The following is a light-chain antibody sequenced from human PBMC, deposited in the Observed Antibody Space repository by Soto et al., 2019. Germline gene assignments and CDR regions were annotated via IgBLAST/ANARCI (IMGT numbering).Light chain of an antibody. J-gene: IGLJ2*01. CDR2: EDN. V-gene: IGLV6-57*04. CDR3: QSYDSSTVV. Sequence: NSMLTQPHSVSESPGKTVTISCTRSSGSIASNYVQWYQQRPGSAPTTLIYEDNQRPSGVPDRFSGSIDSSSNSASLTISGLKTEDEADYYCQSYDSSTVVFGGGTKLTVL. CDR1: SGSIASNY.